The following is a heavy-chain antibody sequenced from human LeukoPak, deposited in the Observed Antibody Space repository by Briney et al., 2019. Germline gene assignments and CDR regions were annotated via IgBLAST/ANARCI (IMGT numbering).Heavy chain of an antibody. CDR2: ISTSVSIK. V-gene: IGHV3-48*03. CDR3: VRAGLH. J-gene: IGHJ1*01. CDR1: GFTFSSSE. Sequence: GGSLRLSCAASGFTFSSSEMNWVRQAPGKGLEWVPYISTSVSIKYYADSVKGRFTISRDNAKNSLYLQMNSLRAEDTAVYYCVRAGLHWGQGTLVTVSS.